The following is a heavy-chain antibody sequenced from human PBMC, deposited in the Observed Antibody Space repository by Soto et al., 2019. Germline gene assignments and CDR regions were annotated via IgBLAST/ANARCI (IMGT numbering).Heavy chain of an antibody. Sequence: SETLSLTCTVSGGSISSYYWSWIRQPPGKGLEWIGYIYYSGSTNYNPSLKSRVNISVDTSKSQFSLKLSSVTAADTAVYYCARSGYSSSSYDYWCQGTLVTVSS. CDR2: IYYSGST. J-gene: IGHJ4*02. D-gene: IGHD6-6*01. V-gene: IGHV4-59*01. CDR1: GGSISSYY. CDR3: ARSGYSSSSYDY.